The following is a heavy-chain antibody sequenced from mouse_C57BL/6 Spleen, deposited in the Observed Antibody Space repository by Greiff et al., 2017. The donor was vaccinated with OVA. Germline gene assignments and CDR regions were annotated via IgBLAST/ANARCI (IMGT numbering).Heavy chain of an antibody. CDR1: GFNIKDYY. CDR3: ARCITTGVPYFDY. D-gene: IGHD1-1*01. J-gene: IGHJ2*01. Sequence: EVQLQQSGAELVKPGASVKLSCTASGFNIKDYYMHWVKQRTEQGLEWIGRIDPEDGETKYAPKFKGKATITADTSSNTAYLQLSSLTSEDTAVYYCARCITTGVPYFDYWGQGTTLTVSS. CDR2: IDPEDGET. V-gene: IGHV14-2*01.